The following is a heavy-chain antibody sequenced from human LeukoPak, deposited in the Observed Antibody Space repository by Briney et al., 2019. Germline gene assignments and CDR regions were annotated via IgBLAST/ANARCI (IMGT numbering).Heavy chain of an antibody. CDR1: GLTFSAYG. CDR3: ASAAGAFDN. CDR2: IWSDGTNK. J-gene: IGHJ3*02. D-gene: IGHD6-13*01. Sequence: QPGGSLRLSCVASGLTFSAYGMHWVRQAPGKGLEWVAVIWSDGTNKYYAKSVRGRFTISRDNSKNTLYLQMNTLIIEDTAVYYCASAAGAFDNWGQGTMITVSS. V-gene: IGHV3-33*01.